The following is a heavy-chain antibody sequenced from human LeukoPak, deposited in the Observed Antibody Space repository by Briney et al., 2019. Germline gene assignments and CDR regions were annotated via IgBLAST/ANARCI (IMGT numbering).Heavy chain of an antibody. Sequence: SETLSLTCTVSGGSMGSYYWSWIRQPPGKGLEWIGYMYYNGSTKYNPSLQGRVTISVDTSKNQFSLKLSSVTPADTAVYYCARDFSGSSGGYWGQGTLVTVSS. CDR3: ARDFSGSSGGY. V-gene: IGHV4-59*01. CDR1: GGSMGSYY. D-gene: IGHD3-10*01. J-gene: IGHJ4*02. CDR2: MYYNGST.